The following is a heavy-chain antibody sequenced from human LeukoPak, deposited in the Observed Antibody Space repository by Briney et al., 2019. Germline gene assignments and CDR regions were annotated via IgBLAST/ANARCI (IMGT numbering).Heavy chain of an antibody. D-gene: IGHD1-26*01. V-gene: IGHV3-23*01. Sequence: GGSLRLSCAASGFTFSSYGMSWVRQAPGKGLEWVSAISGNGAYTYYPDSVRGRFTISRDNSKNTLFLQMNSLRAEDTGVYYCAKHPQGGGDYYYVDVWGEGTTVTVSS. J-gene: IGHJ6*03. CDR3: AKHPQGGGDYYYVDV. CDR1: GFTFSSYG. CDR2: ISGNGAYT.